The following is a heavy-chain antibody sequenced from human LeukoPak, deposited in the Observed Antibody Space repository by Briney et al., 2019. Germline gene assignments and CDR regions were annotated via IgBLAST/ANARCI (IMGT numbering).Heavy chain of an antibody. D-gene: IGHD1-1*01. J-gene: IGHJ4*02. CDR1: GFTFSSYG. Sequence: GGSLRLSCAATGFTFSSYGMHWVRQAPGKGLEWVAFIRYDGSNKYYADSVKGRFTISRDNSKNTLYLQMNSLRAEDTAVYYCAKAGGRLRLDLDYWGQGTLVTVSS. CDR3: AKAGGRLRLDLDY. V-gene: IGHV3-30*02. CDR2: IRYDGSNK.